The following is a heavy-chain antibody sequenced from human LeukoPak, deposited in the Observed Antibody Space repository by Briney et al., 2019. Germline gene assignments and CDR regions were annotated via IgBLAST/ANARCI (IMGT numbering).Heavy chain of an antibody. V-gene: IGHV3-23*01. CDR3: AKTGDYYDSIDSYRPDVFDI. CDR2: ISGGGGKT. J-gene: IGHJ3*02. Sequence: GGSLRLSCAASGFTFSSYAMTWVRQAPGKGLEWVSAISGGGGKTYYADSVTGRFSISRDNSKNTLYLQMNSLRAEDTAVYHCAKTGDYYDSIDSYRPDVFDIWGQGTVVSVSS. CDR1: GFTFSSYA. D-gene: IGHD3-22*01.